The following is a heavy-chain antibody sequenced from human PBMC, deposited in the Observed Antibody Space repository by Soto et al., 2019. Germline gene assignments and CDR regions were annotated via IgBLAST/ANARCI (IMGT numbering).Heavy chain of an antibody. V-gene: IGHV4-4*07. CDR2: IYTSGSS. CDR3: ARVGKLELQGGAFDI. CDR1: GGSISTYY. Sequence: PSETLSLTCTVSGGSISTYYLSWIRQPAGKGLEWIGRIYTSGSSNYKPSLKSRVTMSVDTSKNQFSLKLSSVTAADTAVYYCARVGKLELQGGAFDIWGQGTMVTVSS. J-gene: IGHJ3*02. D-gene: IGHD1-7*01.